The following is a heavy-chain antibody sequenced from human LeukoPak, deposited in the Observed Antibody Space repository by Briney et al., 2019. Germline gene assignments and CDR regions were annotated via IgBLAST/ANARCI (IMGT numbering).Heavy chain of an antibody. Sequence: PGRSLRLSCAASGFSFGGYGMHWVRQAPGKGLECVALISNDGTNKYYADSVKGRFTISRDNSKNTLYLQMDSLRTEDTAVYYCARDWARGDSYYVDYWGQGTLVTVSS. CDR1: GFSFGGYG. V-gene: IGHV3-30*03. J-gene: IGHJ4*02. D-gene: IGHD2-21*02. CDR3: ARDWARGDSYYVDY. CDR2: ISNDGTNK.